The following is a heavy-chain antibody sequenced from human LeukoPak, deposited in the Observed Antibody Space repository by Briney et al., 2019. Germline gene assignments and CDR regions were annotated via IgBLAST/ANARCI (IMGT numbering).Heavy chain of an antibody. V-gene: IGHV4-4*07. Sequence: SETLSLTCAVSGGSISSYYWSWIRQPAGKGLEWIGRIYTSGSTNYNPSLKSRVTMSVDTSKNQFSLKLSSVTAADTAVYYCARMGCSSTSCYMRGPNAFDIWGQGTMVTVSS. CDR1: GGSISSYY. J-gene: IGHJ3*02. CDR3: ARMGCSSTSCYMRGPNAFDI. CDR2: IYTSGST. D-gene: IGHD2-2*01.